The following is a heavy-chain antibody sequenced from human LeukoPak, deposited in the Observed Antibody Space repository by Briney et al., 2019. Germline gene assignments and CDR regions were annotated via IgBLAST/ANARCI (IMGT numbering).Heavy chain of an antibody. CDR2: INSDGSSS. J-gene: IGHJ4*02. Sequence: PGGSLRLSCVISGLPFNSFWMHWVRQAPGEGLVWVSRINSDGSSSAYADSVEGRFTISRNDAKNVSYLHMNSLRADDTAVYYCAICFSGCDYWGQGTLVTVSS. CDR3: AICFSGCDY. V-gene: IGHV3-74*01. D-gene: IGHD2-21*01. CDR1: GLPFNSFW.